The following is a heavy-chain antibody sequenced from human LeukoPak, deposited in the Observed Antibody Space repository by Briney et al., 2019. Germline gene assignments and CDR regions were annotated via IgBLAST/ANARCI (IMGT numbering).Heavy chain of an antibody. J-gene: IGHJ4*02. CDR1: GFSLSTSGVG. V-gene: IGHV2-5*02. CDR3: AHRPELLYCSGGSCTTYFDC. Sequence: SGPTLVNPTQTLTLTCTFSGFSLSTSGVGVGWIRQPPGKALVWLALIYWDGDKRYSPSLKSRLTITKDTSKNQVVLTMTNMDPVDTATYYCAHRPELLYCSGGSCTTYFDCWGQGTLVTVSS. CDR2: IYWDGDK. D-gene: IGHD2-15*01.